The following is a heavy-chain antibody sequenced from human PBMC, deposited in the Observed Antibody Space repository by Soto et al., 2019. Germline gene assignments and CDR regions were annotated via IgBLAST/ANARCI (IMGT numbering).Heavy chain of an antibody. D-gene: IGHD2-15*01. V-gene: IGHV1-69*13. CDR1: GDTFSSYA. J-gene: IGHJ6*02. Sequence: SVKVSCKASGDTFSSYAVNWVRLAPGQGLEWMGGIIPVFGAPNYAQKFHGRVTITVDESTSTAYMELSSLRYEDTAVYYCARASYCSSSSCLILYYYYGMGVWGQGTMVTVSS. CDR2: IIPVFGAP. CDR3: ARASYCSSSSCLILYYYYGMGV.